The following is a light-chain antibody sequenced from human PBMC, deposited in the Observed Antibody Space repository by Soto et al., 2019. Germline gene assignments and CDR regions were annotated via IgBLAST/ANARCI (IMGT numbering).Light chain of an antibody. CDR1: QSIGNS. Sequence: TVLTQSPATLSLSPGERATLSCKASQSIGNSLGWFQQKPGQAPRLLIDDAFNRATGIPARFTGSGSGSDFTLTISSLEPEDFGVYYCRQRYNWPLTLGGGTKVDSK. CDR3: RQRYNWPLT. J-gene: IGKJ4*01. CDR2: DAF. V-gene: IGKV3-11*01.